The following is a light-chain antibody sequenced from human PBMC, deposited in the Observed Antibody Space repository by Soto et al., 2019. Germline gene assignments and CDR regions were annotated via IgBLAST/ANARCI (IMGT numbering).Light chain of an antibody. J-gene: IGKJ3*01. CDR1: QSISSY. CDR2: GAS. CDR3: QQSYSTPT. Sequence: DLQMTQSPSSLSASVGDRVTITCRASQSISSYLNWYQQKPGKAPKLLIYGASSLQGGVPSRFTGSGSGTDFTLTISSLQPEDFATYYCQQSYSTPTFGPGTRVDIK. V-gene: IGKV1-39*01.